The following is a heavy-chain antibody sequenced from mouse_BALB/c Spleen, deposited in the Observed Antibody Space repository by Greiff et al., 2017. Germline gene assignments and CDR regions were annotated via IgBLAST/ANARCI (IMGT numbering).Heavy chain of an antibody. D-gene: IGHD2-3*01. Sequence: EVHLVESGGGLVKPGGSLKLSCAASGFTFSSYAMSWVRQTPEKRLEWVASISSGGSTYYPDSVKGRFTISRDNARNILYLQMSSLRSEDTAMYYCARGRDGYYEDYAMDYWGQGTSVTVSS. V-gene: IGHV5-6-5*01. CDR3: ARGRDGYYEDYAMDY. CDR2: ISSGGST. J-gene: IGHJ4*01. CDR1: GFTFSSYA.